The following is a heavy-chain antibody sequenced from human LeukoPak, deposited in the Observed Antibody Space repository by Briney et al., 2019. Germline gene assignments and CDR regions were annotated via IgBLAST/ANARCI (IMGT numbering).Heavy chain of an antibody. CDR1: GGSISGSSYY. V-gene: IGHV4-39*07. CDR2: IYYSGST. J-gene: IGHJ3*02. CDR3: ARDMGDAFDI. D-gene: IGHD3-10*01. Sequence: SETLSLTCTVSGGSISGSSYYWGWIRQPPGKGLEWIGSIYYSGSTYYNPSLKSRVTISVDTSKNQFSLKLSSVTAADTAVYYCARDMGDAFDIWGQGTMVTVSS.